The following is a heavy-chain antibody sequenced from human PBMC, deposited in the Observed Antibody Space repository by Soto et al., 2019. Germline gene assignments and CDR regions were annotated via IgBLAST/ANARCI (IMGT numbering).Heavy chain of an antibody. V-gene: IGHV1-69*01. Sequence: QVQLVQSGAEVKKPGSSVKVSCKASGGTFSSYAISWVRQAPGQGLEWMGGIIPIFGTANYAQKFQGRVTITADESTSTAYMELSSLRSEDTAVYYCARSINYCSSTSCYSDAMDVWGQGTTVTVSS. D-gene: IGHD2-2*01. CDR3: ARSINYCSSTSCYSDAMDV. CDR1: GGTFSSYA. CDR2: IIPIFGTA. J-gene: IGHJ6*02.